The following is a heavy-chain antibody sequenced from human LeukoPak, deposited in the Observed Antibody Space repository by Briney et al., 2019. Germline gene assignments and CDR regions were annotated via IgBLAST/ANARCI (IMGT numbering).Heavy chain of an antibody. D-gene: IGHD3-22*01. CDR3: ARTYYYDSSGYYPYYYYGMDV. V-gene: IGHV4-30-2*01. Sequence: SETLSLTCSVSGASIDKSTYYWGWIRQPPGKGLEWIGYIYHSGSTYYNPSLKSRVTISVDRSKNQFSLKLSSVTAADTAVYYCARTYYYDSSGYYPYYYYGMDVWGQGTTVTVSS. CDR2: IYHSGST. J-gene: IGHJ6*02. CDR1: GASIDKSTYY.